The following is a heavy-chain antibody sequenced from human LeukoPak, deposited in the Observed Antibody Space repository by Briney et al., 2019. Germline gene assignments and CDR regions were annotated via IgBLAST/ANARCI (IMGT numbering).Heavy chain of an antibody. V-gene: IGHV1-8*03. CDR3: AREGRGYDRKFDF. D-gene: IGHD5-12*01. Sequence: ASVKVSCKASGYTFTSYGISWMRQAPGQGLEWMGLMNPNTGYTAYAQNFQGRVTISRNTSINTAYLELSSLKSEDTAMYYCAREGRGYDRKFDFWGRGTLVTVSS. CDR2: MNPNTGYT. CDR1: GYTFTSYG. J-gene: IGHJ4*02.